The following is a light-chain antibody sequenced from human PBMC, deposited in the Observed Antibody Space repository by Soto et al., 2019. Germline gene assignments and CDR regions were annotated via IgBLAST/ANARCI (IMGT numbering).Light chain of an antibody. CDR2: GAS. CDR1: QSVSSN. Sequence: EIVMTQSPATLSVSPGERATLSCRASQSVSSNLAWYQQKPGQAPRLLIYGASTRATGIPARFSGSGSGTEFTLTISSLQSEDVALYYCQQYNKWPPYTFGQGTKLEIK. CDR3: QQYNKWPPYT. V-gene: IGKV3-15*01. J-gene: IGKJ2*01.